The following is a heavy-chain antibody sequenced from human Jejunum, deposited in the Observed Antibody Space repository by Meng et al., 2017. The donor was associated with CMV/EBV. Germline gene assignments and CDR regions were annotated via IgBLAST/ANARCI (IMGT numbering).Heavy chain of an antibody. J-gene: IGHJ4*02. CDR3: AKEEGYTRPHYFGY. V-gene: IGHV3-23*03. CDR1: GFMFTGYW. Sequence: GFMFTGYWVTWVRQAPGKGLEWVAVVYSGGGPTDYADSVKGRFTISRDNSKNTLYLQMNSLRAEDTAVYYCAKEEGYTRPHYFGYWGQGTLVTVSS. D-gene: IGHD6-13*01. CDR2: VYSGGGPT.